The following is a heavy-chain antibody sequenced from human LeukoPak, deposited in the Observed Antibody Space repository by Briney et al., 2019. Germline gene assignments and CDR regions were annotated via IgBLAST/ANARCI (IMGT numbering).Heavy chain of an antibody. V-gene: IGHV3-9*01. J-gene: IGHJ5*02. CDR3: ARDQVVGAFRS. D-gene: IGHD1-26*01. CDR2: ISWNGNII. Sequence: GGSLRLSRAASGFPFDDFGMHWVRQGPGKGLEWVAGISWNGNIIGYGDSVKGRFTISRDNAKNSLYLQMRSLRAEDTAVYYCARDQVVGAFRSWGQGTLVTVSS. CDR1: GFPFDDFG.